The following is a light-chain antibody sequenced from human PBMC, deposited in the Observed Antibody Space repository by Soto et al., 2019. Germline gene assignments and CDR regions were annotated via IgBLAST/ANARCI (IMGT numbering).Light chain of an antibody. CDR1: QSVSSRY. Sequence: EIVLTQSPGTLSLSPGERATLSCRASQSVSSRYLAWYQQKIGQTPRLLIFEASSRATGIPDRFSGSGSGTDFTLTISSLEPEDFAVYYCQLYFRSPPSWTFGHGTNVEIK. CDR2: EAS. V-gene: IGKV3-20*01. CDR3: QLYFRSPPSWT. J-gene: IGKJ1*01.